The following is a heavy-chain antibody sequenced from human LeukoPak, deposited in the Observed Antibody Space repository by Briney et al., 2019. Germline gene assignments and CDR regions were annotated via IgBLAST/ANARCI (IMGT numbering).Heavy chain of an antibody. CDR3: ARDRGRYYDSRGFYWGYYFDS. CDR2: ISGSGDST. V-gene: IGHV3-23*01. D-gene: IGHD3-22*01. J-gene: IGHJ4*02. CDR1: GFTVSTYA. Sequence: GGSLRLSCAASGFTVSTYAVNWVRQAPGKGLEWVSTISGSGDSTYYADSVKGRFTISRDNSKDTLYLQISSVRVDDTAVYYCARDRGRYYDSRGFYWGYYFDSWGQGILVTVST.